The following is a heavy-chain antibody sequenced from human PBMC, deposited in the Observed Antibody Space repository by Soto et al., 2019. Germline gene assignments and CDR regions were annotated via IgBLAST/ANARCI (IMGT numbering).Heavy chain of an antibody. D-gene: IGHD1-26*01. V-gene: IGHV5-51*01. CDR3: ARQVVGANNAFDI. J-gene: IGHJ3*02. CDR1: GYSFTSYW. Sequence: GESLKISCKGSGYSFTSYWIGWVRQMPGKGLEWMGIIYPGDSDTRYSPSFQGQVTISADNSISTAYLQWSSLKASDTAMYYCARQVVGANNAFDIWGQGTMVTVSS. CDR2: IYPGDSDT.